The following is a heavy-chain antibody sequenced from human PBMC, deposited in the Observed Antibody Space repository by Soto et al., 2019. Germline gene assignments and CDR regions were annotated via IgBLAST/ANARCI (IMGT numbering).Heavy chain of an antibody. J-gene: IGHJ6*02. CDR1: GGSFSTYA. CDR3: AAPRTDGYKVPDPSPYYYYGLDG. Sequence: ASVKVSCKASGGSFSTYAISWVRQAPGQGLEWMGGIIPIFGTPNYAQKFQGRVTITADRSTSTAYLELNSLRSEDTAVYYCAAPRTDGYKVPDPSPYYYYGLDGWGQGTTVTVSS. D-gene: IGHD5-12*01. V-gene: IGHV1-69*06. CDR2: IIPIFGTP.